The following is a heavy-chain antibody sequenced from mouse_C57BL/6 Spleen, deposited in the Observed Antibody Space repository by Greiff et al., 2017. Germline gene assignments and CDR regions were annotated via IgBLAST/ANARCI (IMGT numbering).Heavy chain of an antibody. CDR1: GFTFSDYG. CDR2: ISNLAYSI. Sequence: EVQLVESGGGLVQPGGSLKLSCAASGFTFSDYGMAWVRQAPRKGPEWVAFISNLAYSISYADTVTGRFTISREHAKNPLYLEMSSLRSEDTAMYYCARHEGDAMDYWGQGTSVTVSS. V-gene: IGHV5-15*01. CDR3: ARHEGDAMDY. J-gene: IGHJ4*01.